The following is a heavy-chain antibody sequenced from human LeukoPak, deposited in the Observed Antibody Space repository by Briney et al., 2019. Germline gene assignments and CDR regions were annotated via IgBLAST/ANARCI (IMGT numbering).Heavy chain of an antibody. CDR1: GYTFTSYY. V-gene: IGHV1-46*01. J-gene: IGHJ6*03. D-gene: IGHD3-22*01. CDR2: INPSGGST. CDR3: ARGYYYDSGGYSTKYYYYYYVDV. Sequence: ASVKVSCKASGYTFTSYYMHWVRQAPGQGLEWMGIINPSGGSTSYAQKFQGRVTMTRDTSTSTAYMELSSLRSEDTAVYYCARGYYYDSGGYSTKYYYYYYVDVWGKGTTVTVSS.